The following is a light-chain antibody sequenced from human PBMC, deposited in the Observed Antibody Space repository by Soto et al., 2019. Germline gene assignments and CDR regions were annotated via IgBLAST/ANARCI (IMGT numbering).Light chain of an antibody. V-gene: IGKV3-11*01. Sequence: EIVLTQSPATLSLSPGERATLSCRASQSVSSYLAWYQQKPGQAPRILIYDASNRATGIPARFSGSGSGTDFTLSISSLEPEDFAVYYCQQRSNWPPALTFDGGTKVEIK. CDR3: QQRSNWPPALT. CDR2: DAS. CDR1: QSVSSY. J-gene: IGKJ4*01.